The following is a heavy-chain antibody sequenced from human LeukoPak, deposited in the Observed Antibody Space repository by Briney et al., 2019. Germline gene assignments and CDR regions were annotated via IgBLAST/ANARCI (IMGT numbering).Heavy chain of an antibody. CDR2: INWNSGDI. CDR1: GFTFSSYW. Sequence: PGGSLRLSCAASGFTFSSYWMSWVRQAPGKGLEWVSGINWNSGDIGYADSVKGRFTISRDNAKNSLYLQMNTLRVEDTALYYCVKGLPAAGTFDYWGQGTLVTVSS. J-gene: IGHJ4*02. V-gene: IGHV3-9*01. CDR3: VKGLPAAGTFDY. D-gene: IGHD6-13*01.